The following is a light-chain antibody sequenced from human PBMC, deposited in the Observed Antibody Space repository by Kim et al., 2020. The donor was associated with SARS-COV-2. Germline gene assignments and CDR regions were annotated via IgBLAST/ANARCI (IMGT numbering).Light chain of an antibody. V-gene: IGKV1-39*01. Sequence: SVGDRVIITFRASQSISSYLNWYQQKPGKAPKLLIYAASSLQSGVPSRFSGSGSGTDFTLTISSLQPEDFATYYCQQSYSTPRLTFGGGTKVDIK. J-gene: IGKJ4*01. CDR3: QQSYSTPRLT. CDR2: AAS. CDR1: QSISSY.